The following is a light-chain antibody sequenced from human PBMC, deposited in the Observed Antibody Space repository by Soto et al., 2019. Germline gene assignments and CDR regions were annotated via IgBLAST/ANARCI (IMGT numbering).Light chain of an antibody. CDR1: QSVTTQ. CDR2: GAS. Sequence: EIVLTQSPCALSFSPVERATLSGRASQSVTTQLAWYQQNPGQAPRLIIHGASSRATGVPDRITGSGSGTDFTLSISRLEPEDFAVYYCQQYGGSTRTFGQGTKVDIK. J-gene: IGKJ1*01. V-gene: IGKV3-20*01. CDR3: QQYGGSTRT.